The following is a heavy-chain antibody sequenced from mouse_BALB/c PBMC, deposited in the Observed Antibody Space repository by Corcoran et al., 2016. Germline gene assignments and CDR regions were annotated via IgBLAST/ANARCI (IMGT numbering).Heavy chain of an antibody. D-gene: IGHD3-1*01. CDR1: GYIFPEYI. CDR3: ARDGARPTSYARDN. J-gene: IGHJ4*01. V-gene: IGHV1-22*01. Sequence: EVQLQQSGTELVKPGASVKIYCKTSGYIFPEYIIHWVKQSHGKSLGWIGGIDPNNGGTSYNQKFKGKASMTVDKSSSTAYMELRSLTSEDSAVYYCARDGARPTSYARDNWGQGTSVTVSS. CDR2: IDPNNGGT.